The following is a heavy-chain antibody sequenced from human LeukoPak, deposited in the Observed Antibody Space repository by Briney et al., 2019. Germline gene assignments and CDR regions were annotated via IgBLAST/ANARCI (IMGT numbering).Heavy chain of an antibody. CDR3: AREGDSNYVY. D-gene: IGHD4-11*01. J-gene: IGHJ4*02. CDR2: INPNSGGT. V-gene: IGHV1-2*02. Sequence: ASVKVSCKASAYTSTGYYMHWVRQAPGQGLEWVGWINPNSGGTNYAQKFQGRVTMTRDTSISTAYMELSRLRSDDTAVYYCAREGDSNYVYWGQGTLVTVSS. CDR1: AYTSTGYY.